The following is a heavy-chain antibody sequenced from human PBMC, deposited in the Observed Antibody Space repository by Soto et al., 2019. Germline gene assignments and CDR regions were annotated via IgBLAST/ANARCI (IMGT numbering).Heavy chain of an antibody. CDR1: GGSISSSSYY. CDR2: IYYSGST. Sequence: SETLSLTCTVSGGSISSSSYYWGWIRQPPGKGLEWIGSIYYSGSTYYNPSLKSRVTISVDTSKNQFSLKLSSVTAADTAVYYCARGVIAVAGSNYYYYYMDVCGKGTTVTVSS. D-gene: IGHD6-19*01. V-gene: IGHV4-39*01. CDR3: ARGVIAVAGSNYYYYYMDV. J-gene: IGHJ6*03.